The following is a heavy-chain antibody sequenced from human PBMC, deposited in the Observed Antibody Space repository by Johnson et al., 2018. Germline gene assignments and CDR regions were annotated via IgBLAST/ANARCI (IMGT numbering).Heavy chain of an antibody. J-gene: IGHJ6*03. CDR2: LRRTVNSYAT. CDR1: GFTFSGSA. Sequence: VQLLESGGGLVQPGGSRKLSCAASGFTFSGSAMHWVRQASGNGLEWVGRLRRTVNSYATAYAASVKGRFTISRVDSKNTAYLQMNSLKTEDTDVYYCTRRSGGQNAPHYDYMDVWGKGTTVTVSS. D-gene: IGHD3-3*01. V-gene: IGHV3-73*01. CDR3: TRRSGGQNAPHYDYMDV.